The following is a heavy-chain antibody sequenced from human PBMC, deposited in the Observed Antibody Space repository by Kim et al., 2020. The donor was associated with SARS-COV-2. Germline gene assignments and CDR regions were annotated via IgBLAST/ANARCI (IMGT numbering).Heavy chain of an antibody. Sequence: SETLSLTCTVSGGSISSYYWSWIRQPPGKGLEWIGYTYYSGSTNYNPSLKSRVTISVDTSKNQFSLKLSSVTAADTAVYYCARAPVEMATILPSGMDVWGQGTTVTVSS. D-gene: IGHD5-12*01. CDR1: GGSISSYY. V-gene: IGHV4-59*01. CDR3: ARAPVEMATILPSGMDV. J-gene: IGHJ6*02. CDR2: TYYSGST.